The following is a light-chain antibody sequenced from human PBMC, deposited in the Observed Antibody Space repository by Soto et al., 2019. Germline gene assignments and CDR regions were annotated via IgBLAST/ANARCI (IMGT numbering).Light chain of an antibody. Sequence: QSALAQPPSASGSPGQSVAISCTGTNSDVGGYNYVSWYQQHPGKAPKLMTYEVNKRPSAVPDRFSGSKSGNPTSLTVTGVQAEDEGDYYCSSYAGSSNVFGTGTKVTVL. CDR2: EVN. CDR1: NSDVGGYNY. V-gene: IGLV2-8*01. CDR3: SSYAGSSNV. J-gene: IGLJ1*01.